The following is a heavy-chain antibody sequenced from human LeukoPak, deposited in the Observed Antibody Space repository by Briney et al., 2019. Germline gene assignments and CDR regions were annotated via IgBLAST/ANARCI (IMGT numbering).Heavy chain of an antibody. CDR2: IYHSGST. D-gene: IGHD1-26*01. Sequence: SETLSLTCAVSGGSISSSNWWSWVRQPPGKGLEWIGEIYHSGSTNYNPSLKSRVTISVDKSKNQFTLKLSSVTAADTAVYYCARVTRWELPALFDYWGQGTLVTVSS. CDR1: GGSISSSNW. CDR3: ARVTRWELPALFDY. J-gene: IGHJ4*02. V-gene: IGHV4-4*02.